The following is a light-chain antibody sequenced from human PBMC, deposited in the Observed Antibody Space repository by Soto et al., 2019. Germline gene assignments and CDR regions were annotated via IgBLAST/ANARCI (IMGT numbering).Light chain of an antibody. CDR2: EVS. Sequence: QAVVTQPASVSGSPGQSITISCTGTNSDVGRYNYVSWYQQHPGKAPKLMIYEVSNRPSGVSNRFSGSKSGNTASLTISGLQAEDEADYYCSSYTRSSTLVFGGGTKLTVL. J-gene: IGLJ2*01. CDR1: NSDVGRYNY. CDR3: SSYTRSSTLV. V-gene: IGLV2-14*01.